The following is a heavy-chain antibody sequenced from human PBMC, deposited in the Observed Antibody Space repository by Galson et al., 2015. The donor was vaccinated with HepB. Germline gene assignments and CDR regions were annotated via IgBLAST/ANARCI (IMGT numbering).Heavy chain of an antibody. V-gene: IGHV6-1*01. J-gene: IGHJ5*01. D-gene: IGHD2-21*02. Sequence: CAISGDSVSSNIAAWNWIRQSPSRGLEWLGRTYYRSKWYNDYAVSVKSRITINPDTSKNQFSLQLNSVTPDDTAVYYCARDVSARFHSWCQGTLVTVSS. CDR2: TYYRSKWYN. CDR3: ARDVSARFHS. CDR1: GDSVSSNIAA.